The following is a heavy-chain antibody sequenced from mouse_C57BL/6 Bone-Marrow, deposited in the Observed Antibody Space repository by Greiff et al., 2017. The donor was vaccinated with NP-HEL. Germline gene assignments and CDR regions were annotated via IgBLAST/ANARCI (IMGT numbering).Heavy chain of an antibody. D-gene: IGHD1-1*02. V-gene: IGHV1-82*01. CDR1: GYAFSSSW. J-gene: IGHJ4*01. CDR3: ARERWVYAMDY. CDR2: IYPGDGDT. Sequence: QVQLQQSGPELVKPGASVKISCKASGYAFSSSWMNWVKQRPGTGLEWIGRIYPGDGDTNYNGKFKGKATLTADKSSSTAYMQRSSLTSEDSAVYYCARERWVYAMDYWGQGTSVTVSS.